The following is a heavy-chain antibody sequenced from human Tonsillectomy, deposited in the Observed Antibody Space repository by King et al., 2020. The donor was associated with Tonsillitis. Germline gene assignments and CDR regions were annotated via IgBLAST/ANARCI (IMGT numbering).Heavy chain of an antibody. J-gene: IGHJ5*02. Sequence: VQLVESGAEVKKPGASVKVSCKASGYTFTSNDINWVRQAPGQGLDWLGWMNPNSGNTGYAQKVQGRVTMTRNTSISTAYMELSSLRSEDTAVYYCARGYTSSWYGLNWLDPWGQGTLVTVSS. CDR1: GYTFTSND. D-gene: IGHD6-13*01. V-gene: IGHV1-8*01. CDR2: MNPNSGNT. CDR3: ARGYTSSWYGLNWLDP.